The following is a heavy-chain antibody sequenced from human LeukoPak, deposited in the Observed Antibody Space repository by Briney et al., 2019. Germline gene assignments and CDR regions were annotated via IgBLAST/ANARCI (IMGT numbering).Heavy chain of an antibody. CDR3: ANSIDFDYGDYYFDY. CDR1: GGSISSGSYY. V-gene: IGHV4-61*02. CDR2: IYTSGST. Sequence: SETLSLTCTISGGSISSGSYYWSWIRQPAGKGLEWIGRIYTSGSTNSNPTLKSRVTISLDTSKNQFSLKLSSVTAADTAVYYCANSIDFDYGDYYFDYWGQGALVTVSS. J-gene: IGHJ4*02. D-gene: IGHD4-17*01.